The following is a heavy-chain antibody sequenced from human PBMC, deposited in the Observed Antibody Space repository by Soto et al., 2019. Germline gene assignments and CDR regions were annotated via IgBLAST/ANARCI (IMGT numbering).Heavy chain of an antibody. Sequence: QITLKESGPTLVKPTQTLTLTCTFSGFSLSSTRMAVGWIRQPPGKALEWLALIYWDDDKRYSPFLKSRLTITKDPPKNQVVLTMSNMDPVDTARYYCTHIVVAGLGYYFDYWGQGTLGTVSS. D-gene: IGHD6-19*01. CDR1: GFSLSSTRMA. V-gene: IGHV2-5*02. CDR3: THIVVAGLGYYFDY. CDR2: IYWDDDK. J-gene: IGHJ4*02.